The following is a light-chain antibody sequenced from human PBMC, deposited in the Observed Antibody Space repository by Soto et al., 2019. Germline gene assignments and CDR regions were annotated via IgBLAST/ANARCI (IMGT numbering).Light chain of an antibody. CDR3: SSYTVSSKTV. CDR1: DSDIGGYNY. Sequence: QSALTQPASVSGSPGQSITISCTGTDSDIGGYNYVSWYQHHPGKAPKLMIYEVTNRPSGVSNRFSGSKSGNTASLTISGLQAEDGADYYCSSYTVSSKTVFGTGTKLTVL. CDR2: EVT. J-gene: IGLJ1*01. V-gene: IGLV2-14*01.